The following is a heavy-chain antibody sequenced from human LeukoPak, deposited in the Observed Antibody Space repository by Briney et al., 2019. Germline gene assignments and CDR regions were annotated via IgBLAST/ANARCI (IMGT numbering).Heavy chain of an antibody. CDR1: GYTFSGYY. J-gene: IGHJ4*02. V-gene: IGHV1-2*02. Sequence: ASVKVSCKASGYTFSGYYIHWVRQAPGQGPEWMGWIIPNSGGTNYAQKFQGRVSMTRDTSISTAYMELDGLISDDTAVYYCARSKRRDSGSYWAFDYWGQGTLVTVSS. D-gene: IGHD1-26*01. CDR3: ARSKRRDSGSYWAFDY. CDR2: IIPNSGGT.